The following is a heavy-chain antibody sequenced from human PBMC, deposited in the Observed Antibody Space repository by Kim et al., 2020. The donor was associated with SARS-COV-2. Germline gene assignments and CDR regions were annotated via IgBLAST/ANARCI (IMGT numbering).Heavy chain of an antibody. D-gene: IGHD3-16*01. V-gene: IGHV3-7*01. J-gene: IGHJ4*02. CDR1: GLPFEIYW. CDR2: IRHDGNEI. Sequence: GGSLRLSCAASGLPFEIYWMAWVRQAPGKGPEWVAYIRHDGNEIYYGDSVKGRFTISRDNAKNSLYLQMNSRRVEDTAIYYCARDWGDGWGKGTLVTVSS. CDR3: ARDWGDG.